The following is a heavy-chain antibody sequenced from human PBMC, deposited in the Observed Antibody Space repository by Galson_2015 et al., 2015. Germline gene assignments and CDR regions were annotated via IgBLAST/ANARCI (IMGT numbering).Heavy chain of an antibody. CDR1: GYSFPGYW. CDR2: VYPGDSET. V-gene: IGHV5-51*01. J-gene: IGHJ4*02. Sequence: QSGAEVTKPGESLKISCTGSGYSFPGYWVGWGRQLPGKGLEWMGIVYPGDSETRYSPSFQGQVTISADKSISPAYLQWSSLKASDTAMYYCARDNSVWSSDYWGQGTLVTVSS. D-gene: IGHD6-19*01. CDR3: ARDNSVWSSDY.